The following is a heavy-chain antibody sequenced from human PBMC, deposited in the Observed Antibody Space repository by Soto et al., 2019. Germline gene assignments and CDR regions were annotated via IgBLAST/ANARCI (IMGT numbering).Heavy chain of an antibody. Sequence: TLSLTCTVPGDSIRNYYWSWLRQVPGKGLEWIGYIHYSGGTNYNPSLKSRLTIAVDTSKNQFFLKLSSVTAADTAVYYCARGRGDYYFDYWGQGTLVTVS. J-gene: IGHJ4*02. D-gene: IGHD2-21*02. CDR2: IHYSGGT. CDR1: GDSIRNYY. V-gene: IGHV4-59*01. CDR3: ARGRGDYYFDY.